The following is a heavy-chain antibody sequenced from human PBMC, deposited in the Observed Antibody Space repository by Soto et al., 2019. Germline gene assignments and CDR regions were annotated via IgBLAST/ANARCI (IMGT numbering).Heavy chain of an antibody. D-gene: IGHD5-12*01. CDR2: ISSSSSYI. Sequence: GSLRLSCAASGFTFSSYSMNWVRQAPGKGLEWVSSISSSSSYIYYADSVKGRFTISRDNAKNSLYLQMNSLRAEDTAVYYCATPGYSGYPAAGYWGQGTLVTVSS. CDR3: ATPGYSGYPAAGY. CDR1: GFTFSSYS. J-gene: IGHJ4*02. V-gene: IGHV3-21*01.